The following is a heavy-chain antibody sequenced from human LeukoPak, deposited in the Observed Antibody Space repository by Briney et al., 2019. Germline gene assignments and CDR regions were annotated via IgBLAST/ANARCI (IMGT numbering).Heavy chain of an antibody. J-gene: IGHJ4*02. CDR1: GYTFTSYY. Sequence: ASVRVSCKASGYTFTSYYMHWVRQAAGQGLEWRGIINPNVGSTSYAQRFQGRVAMTRDTSTSTAYMELSSLRSEDTALYYCARDRAYSGSYFFDYWGQGTLVTVSS. D-gene: IGHD1-26*01. V-gene: IGHV1-46*01. CDR3: ARDRAYSGSYFFDY. CDR2: INPNVGST.